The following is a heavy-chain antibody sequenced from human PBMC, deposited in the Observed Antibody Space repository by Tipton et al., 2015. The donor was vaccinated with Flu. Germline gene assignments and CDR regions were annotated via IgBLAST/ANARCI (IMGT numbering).Heavy chain of an antibody. J-gene: IGHJ6*02. Sequence: TLSLTCVVYGGSFSGDYCSWIRQPPGKGLEWIGNIYYSGSTNYNPSLKSRVTISVDTSKNQFSLRLNSVTAADTAVYYCASATTVTTSGMDVWGQGTTVTVSS. CDR2: IYYSGST. CDR1: GGSFSGDY. CDR3: ASATTVTTSGMDV. V-gene: IGHV4-59*01. D-gene: IGHD4-11*01.